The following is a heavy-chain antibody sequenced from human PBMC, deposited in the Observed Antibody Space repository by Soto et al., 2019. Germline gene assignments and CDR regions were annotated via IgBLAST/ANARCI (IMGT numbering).Heavy chain of an antibody. CDR2: ISGSGESI. CDR3: AKDIRDGYNWDFDS. CDR1: GFTFSTNA. D-gene: IGHD5-12*01. J-gene: IGHJ4*02. V-gene: IGHV3-23*01. Sequence: EVQLLESGGNLVQPGGSLRLSCGASGFTFSTNAMSWVRQAPGEALEWVSGISGSGESIYYTDSVRGRFTISRDNSKNTLFLQMNSLRAEDTAIYYCAKDIRDGYNWDFDSWGQGTLVTVSS.